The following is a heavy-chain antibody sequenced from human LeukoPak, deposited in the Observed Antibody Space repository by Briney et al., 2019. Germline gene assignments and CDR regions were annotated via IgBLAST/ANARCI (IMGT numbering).Heavy chain of an antibody. CDR2: IKSKTDGGTT. Sequence: GGSLRLSCAASGFTFSNAWMSWVRPAPGKGLEWVGRIKSKTDGGTTDYAAPVKGRFTISRDDSKNTLYLQMNSLKTEDTAVYYCTTVPPFNWNLDYWGQGTLVTVSS. V-gene: IGHV3-15*01. D-gene: IGHD1-20*01. CDR1: GFTFSNAW. CDR3: TTVPPFNWNLDY. J-gene: IGHJ4*02.